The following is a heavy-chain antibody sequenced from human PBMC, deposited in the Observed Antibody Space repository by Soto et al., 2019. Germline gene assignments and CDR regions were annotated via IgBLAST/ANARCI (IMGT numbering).Heavy chain of an antibody. V-gene: IGHV3-23*01. Sequence: VGSLRLSGATSGFTFNTYPMTWVRQAPGKGLEWVSSISSTAGRTSSYADSVKGRFAISRDFSDNTVYLQMNNLRVDDTAVYFCAKGVLSFHYGMEVWGQGTTVTVSS. CDR1: GFTFNTYP. CDR3: AKGVLSFHYGMEV. CDR2: ISSTAGRTS. J-gene: IGHJ6*02. D-gene: IGHD3-10*01.